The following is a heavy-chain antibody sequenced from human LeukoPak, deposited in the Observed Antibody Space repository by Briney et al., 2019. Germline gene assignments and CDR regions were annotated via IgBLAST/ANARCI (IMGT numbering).Heavy chain of an antibody. CDR1: GFIFSSYE. CDR3: ARDLWYSGSRAPPRAFDI. CDR2: ISSSGRTM. D-gene: IGHD1-26*01. V-gene: IGHV3-48*03. Sequence: GGSLRLSCEASGFIFSSYEMNWVRQAPGKGLEWVSFISSSGRTMYYADSMKGRFTVSRDNAKNSVNLQMNSLRAEDTAVYYCARDLWYSGSRAPPRAFDIWGQGTMVTVPS. J-gene: IGHJ3*02.